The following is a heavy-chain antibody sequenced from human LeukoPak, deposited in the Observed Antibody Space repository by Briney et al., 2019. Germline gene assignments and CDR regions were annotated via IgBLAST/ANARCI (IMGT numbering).Heavy chain of an antibody. V-gene: IGHV4-59*01. Sequence: PSETLSLTCIVSGGSINSGYWSWIRQPPGKGLEWIGLLYPSGSTNYNPSLKSRVTISVDTSRTQFSLKLSSMTAADTAVYYCAGGHYPLEYWGQGTLVTVSS. CDR1: GGSINSGY. CDR3: AGGHYPLEY. J-gene: IGHJ4*02. CDR2: LYPSGST. D-gene: IGHD1-26*01.